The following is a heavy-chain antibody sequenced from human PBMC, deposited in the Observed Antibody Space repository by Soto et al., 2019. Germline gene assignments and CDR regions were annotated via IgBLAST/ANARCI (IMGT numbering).Heavy chain of an antibody. Sequence: ASVKVXCKASGYTFXSYDINWVRQATGQGLEWMGWMNPNSGNTGYAQKFQGRVTMTRNTSISTAYMELSSLRSEDTAVYYCARGPISSERGYYCSGGSCYSADYWGQGTLVTVSS. D-gene: IGHD2-15*01. J-gene: IGHJ4*02. CDR1: GYTFXSYD. V-gene: IGHV1-8*02. CDR2: MNPNSGNT. CDR3: ARGPISSERGYYCSGGSCYSADY.